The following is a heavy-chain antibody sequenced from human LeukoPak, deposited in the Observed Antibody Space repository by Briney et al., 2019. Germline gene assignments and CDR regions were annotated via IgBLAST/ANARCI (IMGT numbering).Heavy chain of an antibody. V-gene: IGHV3-23*01. Sequence: GGPLRLSCVVSGFTFSDYAMSWVRQAPGKGLEWVSAISGGGTPTFYADSVKGRFITSRDNSKNTLYLQMNSLRVEDTAVYYCARDLDDYNDFPPIFQYWGQGTQVIVSS. CDR1: GFTFSDYA. CDR2: ISGGGTPT. CDR3: ARDLDDYNDFPPIFQY. J-gene: IGHJ1*01. D-gene: IGHD5-24*01.